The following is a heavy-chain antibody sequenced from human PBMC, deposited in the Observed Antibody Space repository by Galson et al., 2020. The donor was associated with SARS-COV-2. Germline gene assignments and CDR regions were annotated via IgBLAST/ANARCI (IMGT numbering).Heavy chain of an antibody. CDR1: EFTFSSYW. V-gene: IGHV3-74*01. CDR3: TRGDATPRTMDV. CDR2: INSDGSTT. J-gene: IGHJ6*02. Sequence: GSLRLPCPASEFTFSSYWMHWVRQAPGKGRVWVSRINSDGSTTNYAESVKGRFTISRDNAKNTLYLQMNSLRVEDTAMYYCTRGDATPRTMDVWGQGTTVTVSS.